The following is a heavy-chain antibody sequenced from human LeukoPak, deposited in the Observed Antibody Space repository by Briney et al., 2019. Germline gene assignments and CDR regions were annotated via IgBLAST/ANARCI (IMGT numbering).Heavy chain of an antibody. D-gene: IGHD5-18*01. CDR3: ARDPIVDTAMVPFDY. J-gene: IGHJ4*02. Sequence: GGSLRLSCAGSGFSLSNYEINWVRQAPGKGLEWVSGISWNSGSIGYADSVKGRFTISRDNAKNSLYLQMNSLRAEDTAVYYCARDPIVDTAMVPFDYWGQGTLVTVSS. CDR2: ISWNSGSI. V-gene: IGHV3-9*01. CDR1: GFSLSNYE.